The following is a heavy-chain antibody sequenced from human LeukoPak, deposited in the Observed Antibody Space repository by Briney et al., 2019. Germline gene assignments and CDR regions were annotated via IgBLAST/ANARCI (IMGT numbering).Heavy chain of an antibody. V-gene: IGHV1-58*02. CDR3: AASFGVVITGDWYFDL. D-gene: IGHD3-3*01. Sequence: GTSVKVSCKASGFTFTSSAMQWVRQARGQRLEWIGWIVVGSGNTNYAQKFQERVTITRDMSTSTAYMELSSLRSEDTAVYYCAASFGVVITGDWYFDLRGRGTLVTVSS. J-gene: IGHJ2*01. CDR1: GFTFTSSA. CDR2: IVVGSGNT.